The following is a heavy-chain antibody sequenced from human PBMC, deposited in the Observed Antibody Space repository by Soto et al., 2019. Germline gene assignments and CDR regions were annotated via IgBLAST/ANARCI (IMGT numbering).Heavy chain of an antibody. Sequence: VQLVESGGGLVQPGRSLRLSCAASGFTFDDYAMHWVRQAPGKGLEWVSGISWNSGSIGYADSVKGRFTISRDNAKNSLYLQMNSLRAEDTALYYCAKDKEQWLFEVLDYWGQGTLVTVSS. CDR1: GFTFDDYA. V-gene: IGHV3-9*01. CDR3: AKDKEQWLFEVLDY. D-gene: IGHD6-19*01. CDR2: ISWNSGSI. J-gene: IGHJ4*02.